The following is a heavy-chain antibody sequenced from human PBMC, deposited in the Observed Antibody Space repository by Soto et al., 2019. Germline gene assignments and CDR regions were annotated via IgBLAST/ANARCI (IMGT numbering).Heavy chain of an antibody. V-gene: IGHV4-39*01. CDR3: ARLYGSGSYNFYGMDV. D-gene: IGHD3-10*01. J-gene: IGHJ6*02. CDR1: GGSISSSSYY. CDR2: IYYSGIT. Sequence: PSETLSLTCTVSGGSISSSSYYWGWIRQPPXKGLEWIGSIYYSGITYYSPSLKSRVTMAVDTSKNQFSLKLSSVTAADTAVYYCARLYGSGSYNFYGMDVWGQGTAVTVSS.